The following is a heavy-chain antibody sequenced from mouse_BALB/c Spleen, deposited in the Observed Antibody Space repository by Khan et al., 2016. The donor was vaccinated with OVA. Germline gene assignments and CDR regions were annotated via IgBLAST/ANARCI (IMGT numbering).Heavy chain of an antibody. D-gene: IGHD2-3*01. CDR3: ARGYAGYYFAY. V-gene: IGHV3-6*02. J-gene: IGHJ3*01. CDR2: ISYDGSN. Sequence: EVQLVESGPGLVKPSQSLTCSVTDYSITSGFYWNWIRQFPGNKLEWMGYISYDGSNNYNPSLKNRISITRDTSKNQFFLNLNSVTTEDTATYFCARGYAGYYFAYWGQGTLITVSA. CDR1: DYSITSGFY.